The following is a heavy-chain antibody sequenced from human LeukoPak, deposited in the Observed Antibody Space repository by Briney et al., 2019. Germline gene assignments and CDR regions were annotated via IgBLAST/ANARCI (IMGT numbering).Heavy chain of an antibody. J-gene: IGHJ4*02. V-gene: IGHV3-7*01. CDR2: IKQDGSEM. CDR3: ARDKIVGATYFDY. Sequence: GGTLRLFCGASGFTYSSYCMSWVRQAPAKGLEEVANIKQDGSEMYYVESVKGRFTISRDNAKNPLYLQMNSLRVEDTAVYYCARDKIVGATYFDYWGQGAPVTVSS. D-gene: IGHD1-26*01. CDR1: GFTYSSYC.